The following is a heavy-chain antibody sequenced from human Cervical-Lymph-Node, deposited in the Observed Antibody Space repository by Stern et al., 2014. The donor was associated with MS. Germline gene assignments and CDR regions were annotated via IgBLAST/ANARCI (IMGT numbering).Heavy chain of an antibody. CDR2: INGGSGKT. CDR1: GYTFTNYA. CDR3: ARDPKVALYAFDI. Sequence: QVQLMQSGAEVTKPGASVKVSCKASGYTFTNYAMHWVRQARGQRLEWMGWINGGSGKTNYSQKFQGRVIITRDTSASTAYMELSSLRSEDTAVYYCARDPKVALYAFDIWGQGTLVTVSS. V-gene: IGHV1-3*01. D-gene: IGHD2-15*01. J-gene: IGHJ3*02.